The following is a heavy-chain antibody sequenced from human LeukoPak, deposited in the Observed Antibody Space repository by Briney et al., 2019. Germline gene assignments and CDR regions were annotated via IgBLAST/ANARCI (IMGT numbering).Heavy chain of an antibody. CDR2: IYSRDVT. J-gene: IGHJ6*03. V-gene: IGHV3-53*01. D-gene: IGHD6-19*01. CDR1: GFSVSSNS. CDR3: ARVLAAIALRDYHYVDV. Sequence: GGSLRLSCAASGFSVSSNSMSWVRQAPGKGLECVSIIYSRDVTSYADSVKDRFTISRDSDKNTLFLQMDSLRSDDTAVYYCARVLAAIALRDYHYVDVWGKGTTVTVSS.